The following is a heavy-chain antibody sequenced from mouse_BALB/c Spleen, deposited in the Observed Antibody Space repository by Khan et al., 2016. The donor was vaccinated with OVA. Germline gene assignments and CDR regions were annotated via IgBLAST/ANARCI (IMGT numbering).Heavy chain of an antibody. CDR2: IRSGGST. Sequence: VKLLESGPGLVQPSQSLSITCKVSGFSLNTYGIHWIRQSQGKGLEWLGVIRSGGSTDYNGAFISRLSITTDNSKSQVFFKMNSLQADDTAIYYCARNSYMYDFTYWGQGTLVTVSA. V-gene: IGHV2-2*01. J-gene: IGHJ3*01. CDR1: GFSLNTYG. CDR3: ARNSYMYDFTY. D-gene: IGHD2-14*01.